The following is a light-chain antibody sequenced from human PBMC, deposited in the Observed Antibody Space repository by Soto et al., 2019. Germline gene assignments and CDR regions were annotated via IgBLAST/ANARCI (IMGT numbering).Light chain of an antibody. CDR2: LGS. V-gene: IGKV2-28*01. J-gene: IGKJ1*01. Sequence: DIVMTQSPLSLPVIPGEPASISCRSSQSLLHTDGYNYLDRYLQRPGQSPQLLVYLGSNRASGVPDRFRGSGSGTDFTLKISRVEAEDVGVYYCMQALQMRAFGQGTKVEIK. CDR3: MQALQMRA. CDR1: QSLLHTDGYNY.